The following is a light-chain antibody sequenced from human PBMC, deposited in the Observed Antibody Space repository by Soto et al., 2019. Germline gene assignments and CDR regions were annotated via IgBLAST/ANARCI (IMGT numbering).Light chain of an antibody. CDR1: QSISSW. Sequence: DIQMTQSPSSLSASVGDRVTITCRASQSISSWLAWYQHKPGKATKLLIYKASSLESGVPSRFSGSGSGTEFTLTISTLQPEDFASYYCLQYNSHSWTFGQETKVEMK. CDR3: LQYNSHSWT. J-gene: IGKJ1*01. V-gene: IGKV1-5*03. CDR2: KAS.